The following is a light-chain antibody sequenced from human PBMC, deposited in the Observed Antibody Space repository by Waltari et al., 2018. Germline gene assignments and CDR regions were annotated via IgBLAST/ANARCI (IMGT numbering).Light chain of an antibody. V-gene: IGKV4-1*01. Sequence: VLYTSNNTNDLAWYQQKPGQPPKLLIYWASTRESGVPDRFSGSGSGTDFTLTISSLQAEDVAVYYCQQYYSTPWTFGQGTKVEIK. CDR3: QQYYSTPWT. J-gene: IGKJ1*01. CDR2: WAS. CDR1: VLYTSNNTND.